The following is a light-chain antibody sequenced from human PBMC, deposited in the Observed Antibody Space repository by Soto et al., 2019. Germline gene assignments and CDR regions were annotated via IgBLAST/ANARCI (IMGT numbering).Light chain of an antibody. CDR3: QQTYTTPEIT. CDR1: QSISIH. Sequence: DIQMTQSPSSVSASVGDRVTITCRASQSISIHLNWYQQKPGKAPNLLIYGASSLKSGVPARFRGSGSGTDFTLTISSLQPEDFAIYYCQQTYTTPEITFGQGTRLDIK. J-gene: IGKJ5*01. V-gene: IGKV1-39*01. CDR2: GAS.